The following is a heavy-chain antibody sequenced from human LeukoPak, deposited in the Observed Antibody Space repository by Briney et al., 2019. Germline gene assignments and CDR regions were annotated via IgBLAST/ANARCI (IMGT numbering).Heavy chain of an antibody. V-gene: IGHV4-4*02. Sequence: PSETPSLTCAVSGGSISSSNWWSWVRQPPGKGLEWIGEIYHSGSTNYNPSLKSRVTISVDKSKNQFSLKLSSVTAADTAVYYCAGRITMVRGVIDYWGQGTLVTVSS. CDR1: GGSISSSNW. CDR3: AGRITMVRGVIDY. D-gene: IGHD3-10*01. CDR2: IYHSGST. J-gene: IGHJ4*02.